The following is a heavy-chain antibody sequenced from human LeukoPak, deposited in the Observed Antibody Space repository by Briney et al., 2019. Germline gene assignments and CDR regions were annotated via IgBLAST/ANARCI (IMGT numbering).Heavy chain of an antibody. Sequence: GASVKVSCKASGYTFTGYYMHWVRQAPGQGLEWMGWINPNSGGTNYAQKFQGRVTMTRDTSISTAYMELSRLRFDDTAVYYCARDRGGSYFDDAFDIWGQGTMVTVSS. CDR2: INPNSGGT. CDR1: GYTFTGYY. V-gene: IGHV1-2*02. D-gene: IGHD1-26*01. CDR3: ARDRGGSYFDDAFDI. J-gene: IGHJ3*02.